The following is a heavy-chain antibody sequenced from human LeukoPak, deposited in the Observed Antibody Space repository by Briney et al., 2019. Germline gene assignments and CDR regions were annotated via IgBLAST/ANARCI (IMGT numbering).Heavy chain of an antibody. CDR2: INHSGST. Sequence: PSETLSLTCSVSGGSISSGSYYWSWIRQPPGKGLEWIGEINHSGSTNYNPSLKSRVTISVDTSKNQFSLKLSSVTAADTAVYYCARGTVLRYFDWFRNQNNWFDPWGQGTLVTVSS. CDR1: GGSISSGSYY. J-gene: IGHJ5*02. V-gene: IGHV4-39*07. CDR3: ARGTVLRYFDWFRNQNNWFDP. D-gene: IGHD3-9*01.